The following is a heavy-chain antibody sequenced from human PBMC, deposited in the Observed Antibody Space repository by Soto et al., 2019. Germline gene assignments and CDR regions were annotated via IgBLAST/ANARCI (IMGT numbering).Heavy chain of an antibody. V-gene: IGHV4-30-4*01. CDR3: ARGYYDSSGYYYYPDPGYYFDY. CDR2: IYYSGST. D-gene: IGHD3-22*01. J-gene: IGHJ4*02. CDR1: GGSISSGDYY. Sequence: QVQLQESGPGLVKPSQTLSLTCTVSGGSISSGDYYWSWIRQPPGKGLGWIGYIYYSGSTYYNPALKSRVTISVDTSKNQFSLKLSSVTAADTAVYYCARGYYDSSGYYYYPDPGYYFDYWGQGTLVTVSS.